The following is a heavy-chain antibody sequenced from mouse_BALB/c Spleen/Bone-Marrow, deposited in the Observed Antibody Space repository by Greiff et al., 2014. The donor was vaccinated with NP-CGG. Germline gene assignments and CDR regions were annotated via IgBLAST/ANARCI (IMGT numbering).Heavy chain of an antibody. D-gene: IGHD3-1*01. CDR1: GFSLSSYG. CDR2: IWSGGST. V-gene: IGHV2-2*02. CDR3: ARNHRGYYFDY. J-gene: IGHJ2*01. Sequence: QVQLQQPGPGLVQPSQSLSITCTVSGFSLSSYGLHWVRQSPGKGLEWLGVIWSGGSTDYNAAFISRLTISKDNSKSQVFFKMTSLQANDTAIYYCARNHRGYYFDYWGQGTTLTVSS.